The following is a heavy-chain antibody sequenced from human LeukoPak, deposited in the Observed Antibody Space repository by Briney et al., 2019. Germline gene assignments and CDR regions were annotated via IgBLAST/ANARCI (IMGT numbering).Heavy chain of an antibody. CDR2: FDPEDGET. CDR1: GYTLTELS. CDR3: ATAXXXXXXTQGAFDI. J-gene: IGHJ3*02. V-gene: IGHV1-24*01. Sequence: ASVKVSCKVSGYTLTELSMHWVRQAPGKGLEWMGGFDPEDGETIYAQKFQGRVTMTEDTSTDTAYMELSSLRSEDTAVYYCATAXXXXXXTQGAFDIWGQGTMXT.